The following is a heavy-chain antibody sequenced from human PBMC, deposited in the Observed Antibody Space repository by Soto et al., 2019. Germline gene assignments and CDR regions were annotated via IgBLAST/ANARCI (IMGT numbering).Heavy chain of an antibody. Sequence: PSETLSLTCTVSGDSISRGAYYWTWIRQHPVKGLEWIGYISNSGSTNYNPSLKSRVTISVDTSKNQFSLKLTSVTAADTAVYYCARDKITGLFDYWGQGTLVTVSS. V-gene: IGHV4-31*03. J-gene: IGHJ4*02. CDR2: ISNSGST. CDR1: GDSISRGAYY. CDR3: ARDKITGLFDY. D-gene: IGHD2-8*02.